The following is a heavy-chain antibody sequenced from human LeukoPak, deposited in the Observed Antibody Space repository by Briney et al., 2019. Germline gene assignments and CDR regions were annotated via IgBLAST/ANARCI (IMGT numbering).Heavy chain of an antibody. CDR2: IYWNDDK. Sequence: SGPTLVNPTRTLTLTCTFSGFSLGTSGVGVGWIRQPPGKALEWLALIYWNDDKRYSPSLKSRLTVTEDTSKNQVILTMTNMDPVDTATYFWAHSILTLYGDHFDDWGQGTLVTVSS. J-gene: IGHJ4*02. V-gene: IGHV2-5*01. CDR3: AHSILTLYGDHFDD. CDR1: GFSLGTSGVG. D-gene: IGHD4-17*01.